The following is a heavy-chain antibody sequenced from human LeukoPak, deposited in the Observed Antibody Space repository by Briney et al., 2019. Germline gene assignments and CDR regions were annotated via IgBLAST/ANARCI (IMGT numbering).Heavy chain of an antibody. CDR1: GFTFSSYW. D-gene: IGHD6-19*01. Sequence: PGGSLRLSCAASGFTFSSYWMSWVRQAPGKGLEWVANIKQDGSEKYYVDSVKGRFTISRDNAKNSLYLQMNSLRAEDTAVYYCARVAGSGWYWFDYWGQGTLVTVSS. V-gene: IGHV3-7*01. J-gene: IGHJ4*02. CDR3: ARVAGSGWYWFDY. CDR2: IKQDGSEK.